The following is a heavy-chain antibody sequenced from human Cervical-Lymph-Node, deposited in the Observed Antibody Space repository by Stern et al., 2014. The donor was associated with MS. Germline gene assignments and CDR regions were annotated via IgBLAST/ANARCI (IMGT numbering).Heavy chain of an antibody. CDR1: GFTFSSYA. CDR3: ANNIVATQDFDY. D-gene: IGHD5-12*01. Sequence: EVQLVESGGDLVQPGGSLRFSCAASGFTFSSYAMSWVRQAPGKGLEWVSAISGSGGSTYYADSVKGRFTISRDNSKNTLYLQMNSLRAEDTAVYYCANNIVATQDFDYWGQGTLVTVSS. V-gene: IGHV3-23*04. J-gene: IGHJ4*02. CDR2: ISGSGGST.